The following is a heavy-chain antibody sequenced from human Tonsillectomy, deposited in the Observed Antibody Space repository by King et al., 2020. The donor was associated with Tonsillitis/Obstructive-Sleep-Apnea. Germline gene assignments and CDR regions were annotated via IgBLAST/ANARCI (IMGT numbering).Heavy chain of an antibody. Sequence: QLVQSGAEVKKPGASVKVSCKVSGYTLTELSMHLVRQAPGKGLEWRGGFYPEDGETIYAKKLQGRVTRTEDTSTDPAYMELSSLRSEDTAVYYCATRRGMTYYDFWSGYYGFDYWGQGTLVTVSS. D-gene: IGHD3-3*01. CDR2: FYPEDGET. CDR3: ATRRGMTYYDFWSGYYGFDY. V-gene: IGHV1-24*01. CDR1: GYTLTELS. J-gene: IGHJ4*02.